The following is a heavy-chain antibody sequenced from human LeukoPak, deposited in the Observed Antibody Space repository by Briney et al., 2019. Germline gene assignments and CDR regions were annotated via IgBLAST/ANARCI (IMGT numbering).Heavy chain of an antibody. CDR2: ISWNSGSI. CDR1: GFTFDDYA. V-gene: IGHV3-9*01. J-gene: IGHJ6*02. Sequence: GRSLRLSCAASGFTFDDYAMHWVRQAPGKGLEWVSGISWNSGSIGYADSVKGRFTISRDNAKNSLYLQMNSLRAEDTALYYCAKDTNSGSYLPYYYYYGMDVWGQGTTVIVSS. D-gene: IGHD1-26*01. CDR3: AKDTNSGSYLPYYYYYGMDV.